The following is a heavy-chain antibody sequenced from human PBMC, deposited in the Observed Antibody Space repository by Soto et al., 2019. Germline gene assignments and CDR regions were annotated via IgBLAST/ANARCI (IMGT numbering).Heavy chain of an antibody. CDR1: GLTFSSIV. V-gene: IGHV3-23*01. CDR2: SSTTGATT. CDR3: AKDFIAGDGDWSLGN. Sequence: EVQLLESGGGLVEPGGSLRLSCAASGLTFSSIVMSWVRQAPGKGLGWVSSSTTGATTYYADSVKGRFTISRDHSKNTLSLQMDSLRAEDTAVYYCAKDFIAGDGDWSLGNWGQGTLVTVSS. J-gene: IGHJ4*02. D-gene: IGHD6-13*01.